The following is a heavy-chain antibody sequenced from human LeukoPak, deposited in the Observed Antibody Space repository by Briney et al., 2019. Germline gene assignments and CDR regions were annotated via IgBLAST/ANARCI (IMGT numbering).Heavy chain of an antibody. D-gene: IGHD3-22*01. CDR1: GFTFGSYA. CDR2: ISGSGGNT. V-gene: IGHV3-23*01. J-gene: IGHJ4*02. Sequence: GGSLRLSCATSGFTFGSYAMSWVRQAPGKGLEWVSSISGSGGNTYYADSVKGRFTISRDNSKNTLYLQMNSLRAEDTAVYYCAKGLKYYYDSSPSPGMYWGQGTLVTVSS. CDR3: AKGLKYYYDSSPSPGMY.